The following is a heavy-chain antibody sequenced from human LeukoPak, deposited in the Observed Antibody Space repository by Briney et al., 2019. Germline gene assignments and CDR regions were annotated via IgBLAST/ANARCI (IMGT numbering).Heavy chain of an antibody. D-gene: IGHD2-21*02. V-gene: IGHV3-23*01. CDR3: AKDGTGCGGDCYSDY. CDR2: ITYSSGNT. Sequence: GGSLRLSCAASGFTFSAYGMSWFRQAPGKGLEWVSAITYSSGNTYYADSVKGRFTISRDNSKNTLYMQMNSLRAEDTALYYCAKDGTGCGGDCYSDYWGQGTLVTVSS. J-gene: IGHJ4*02. CDR1: GFTFSAYG.